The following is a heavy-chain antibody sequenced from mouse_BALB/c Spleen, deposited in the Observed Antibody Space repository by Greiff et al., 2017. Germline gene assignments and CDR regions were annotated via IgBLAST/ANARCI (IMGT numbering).Heavy chain of an antibody. D-gene: IGHD1-1*01. J-gene: IGHJ2*01. CDR3: AFITTVVALYYLDY. Sequence: EVQLQQSGAELVRPGALVKLSCKASGFNIKDYYMHWVKQRPEQGLEWIGWIDPENGNTIYDPKFQGKASITADTSSNTAYLQLSSLTSEDTAVYYCAFITTVVALYYLDYWGQGTTLTVSS. CDR2: IDPENGNT. CDR1: GFNIKDYY. V-gene: IGHV14-1*02.